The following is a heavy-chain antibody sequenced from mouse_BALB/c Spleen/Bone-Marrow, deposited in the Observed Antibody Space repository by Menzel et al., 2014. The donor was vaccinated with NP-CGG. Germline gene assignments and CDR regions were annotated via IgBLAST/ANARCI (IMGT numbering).Heavy chain of an antibody. Sequence: VKLVESGAELAKPGASVKMSCKASGYTFTSYWMHWVKQRPGQGLEWIGYINPSTGYTEYNQKFKDKATLTADKSSSTAYMQLSSLTSEDSAVHYCARSRITTRYYYAMDYWGQGTSVTVSS. J-gene: IGHJ4*01. V-gene: IGHV1-7*01. CDR2: INPSTGYT. CDR3: ARSRITTRYYYAMDY. D-gene: IGHD2-4*01. CDR1: GYTFTSYW.